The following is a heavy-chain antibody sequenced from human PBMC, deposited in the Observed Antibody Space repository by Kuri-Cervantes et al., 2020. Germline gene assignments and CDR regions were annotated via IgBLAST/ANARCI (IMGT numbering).Heavy chain of an antibody. CDR2: INPNSGGT. CDR1: GYTFTGYY. CDR3: ARDRVVATRRPAPGADY. V-gene: IGHV1-2*02. J-gene: IGHJ4*02. Sequence: ASVKVSCKASGYTFTGYYMHWVRQAPGQGLEWMGWINPNSGGTNYAQKFQGRVTMTRDTSISTAYMELSRLRSDDTAVYYCARDRVVATRRPAPGADYWGQGTLVTGSS. D-gene: IGHD5-12*01.